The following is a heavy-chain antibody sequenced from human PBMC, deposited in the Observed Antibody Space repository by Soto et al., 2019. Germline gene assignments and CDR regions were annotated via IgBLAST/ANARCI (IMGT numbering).Heavy chain of an antibody. CDR3: AKGTGAITYYDFWSGSEDYYYGMDV. D-gene: IGHD3-3*01. CDR1: GFTFSSYA. Sequence: GGSLRLSCAASGFTFSSYAMSWVRQAPGKGLEWVSAISGSGGSTYYADSVKGRFTISRDNSKNTLYLQMNSLRAEDTAVYYCAKGTGAITYYDFWSGSEDYYYGMDVWGQGTTVTVS. V-gene: IGHV3-23*01. CDR2: ISGSGGST. J-gene: IGHJ6*02.